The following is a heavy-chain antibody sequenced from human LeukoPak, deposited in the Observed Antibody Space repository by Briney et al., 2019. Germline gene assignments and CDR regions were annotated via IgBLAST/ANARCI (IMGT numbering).Heavy chain of an antibody. CDR3: ARTGIAAAGYYYYYGMDV. D-gene: IGHD6-13*01. J-gene: IGHJ6*02. CDR1: GGSISSSSYY. V-gene: IGHV4-39*07. Sequence: SETLSLTCTVSGGSISSSSYYWGWIRQPPGKGLEWIGSIYYSGSTYYNPSLKSRVTISVDTSKNQFSLKLSSVTAADTAVYYCARTGIAAAGYYYYYGMDVWGQGTTVTVSS. CDR2: IYYSGST.